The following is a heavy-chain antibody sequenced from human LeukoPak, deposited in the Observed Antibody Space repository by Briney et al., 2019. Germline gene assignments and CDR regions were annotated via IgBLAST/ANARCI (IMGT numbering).Heavy chain of an antibody. D-gene: IGHD5-18*01. J-gene: IGHJ5*02. V-gene: IGHV3-21*01. CDR1: GFTFSSYS. Sequence: GGSLRLSCAASGFTFSSYSMNWVRQAPGKGLEWVSFISSSSSYIYYADSVKGRFTISRDNAKNSLYLQMNSLRAEDTAVYYCARDLGYPNWFDPWGQGTLVTVSS. CDR2: ISSSSSYI. CDR3: ARDLGYPNWFDP.